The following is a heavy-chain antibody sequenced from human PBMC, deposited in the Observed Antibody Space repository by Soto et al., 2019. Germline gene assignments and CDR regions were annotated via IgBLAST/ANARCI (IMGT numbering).Heavy chain of an antibody. J-gene: IGHJ6*02. D-gene: IGHD1-1*01. CDR3: ARGLQSYFFMDF. V-gene: IGHV1-18*01. CDR1: GYTFTNYD. Sequence: QVQLVQSGTEVKKPGASVKVSCQASGYTFTNYDISWVRQAPGQGLEWMAWIIAHNGNTNYAEQYQGRVTMTTSTSTSTADLDVRSLRSDYTAVYYCARGLQSYFFMDFWGQGTTVTVSS. CDR2: IIAHNGNT.